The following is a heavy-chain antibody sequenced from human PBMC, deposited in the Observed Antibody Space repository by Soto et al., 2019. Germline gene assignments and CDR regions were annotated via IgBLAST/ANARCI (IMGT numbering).Heavy chain of an antibody. D-gene: IGHD3-3*01. CDR3: ARVERGIRIIGVVIPPFDY. V-gene: IGHV3-11*01. Sequence: QVQLVESGGGLVKPGGSLRLSCAASGFTFSDYYMSWIRQAPGKGLERVSYISSSGSTIYYADSVKGRFTISRDNAKNSLSLQMNSLRAEETAVHYCARVERGIRIIGVVIPPFDYWGQGALVTVSS. J-gene: IGHJ4*02. CDR2: ISSSGSTI. CDR1: GFTFSDYY.